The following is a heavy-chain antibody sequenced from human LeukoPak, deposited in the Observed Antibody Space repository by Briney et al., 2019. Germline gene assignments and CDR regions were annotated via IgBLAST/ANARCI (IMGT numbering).Heavy chain of an antibody. CDR1: GFTFSSYA. CDR3: AREVRVRRGLGVYYYYGMDV. V-gene: IGHV3-30-3*01. Sequence: PGGSLRLSCAASGFTFSSYAMHWVRQAPGKGLEWVAVISYDGSNKYYADSVKGRFTISRDNSKNTLYLQMNSLRAEDTVVYYCAREVRVRRGLGVYYYYGMDVWGQGTTVTVSS. J-gene: IGHJ6*02. D-gene: IGHD3-16*01. CDR2: ISYDGSNK.